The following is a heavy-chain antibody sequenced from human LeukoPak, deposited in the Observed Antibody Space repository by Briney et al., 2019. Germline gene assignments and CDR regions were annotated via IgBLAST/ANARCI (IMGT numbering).Heavy chain of an antibody. CDR1: GYTFTGYY. CDR2: INPISGVT. V-gene: IGHV1-2*02. Sequence: ASVKNTCKASGYTFTGYYMHWVRQAPGQGLEWMGWINPISGVTNFAQNFLGRVSMSRDTSIRTAYLDMYSLTFDDTAVFYCARGGYSGYDPFDYWGPDPQLTLSS. CDR3: ARGGYSGYDPFDY. J-gene: IGHJ4*02. D-gene: IGHD5-12*01.